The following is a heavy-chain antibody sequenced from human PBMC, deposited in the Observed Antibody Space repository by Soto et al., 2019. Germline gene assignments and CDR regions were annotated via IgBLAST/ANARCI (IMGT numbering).Heavy chain of an antibody. CDR1: GFTFSSYG. Sequence: QVQLVESGGGVVQPGRSLRLSCAASGFTFSSYGMHWVRQAPGKGLEWVAVISYDGSNKYYADSVKGRFTISRDNSKNTLYLQMNSLRAEDTAVYYCAKDRTVTYAFDIWGQGTMVTVSS. CDR2: ISYDGSNK. CDR3: AKDRTVTYAFDI. D-gene: IGHD4-17*01. J-gene: IGHJ3*02. V-gene: IGHV3-30*18.